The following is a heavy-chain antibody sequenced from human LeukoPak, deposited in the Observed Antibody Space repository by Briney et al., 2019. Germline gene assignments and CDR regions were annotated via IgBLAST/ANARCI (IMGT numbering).Heavy chain of an antibody. Sequence: GGSLRLSCAASGFTFSSYGMHWVRQAPGKGLEWVAVIWYDGSNKYYADSVKGRFTISRDNSKNTLYLQMNSLRAEDTAVYYCARDPETRHGDYIVTPGDAFDIWGQGTMVTVSS. V-gene: IGHV3-33*01. J-gene: IGHJ3*02. CDR3: ARDPETRHGDYIVTPGDAFDI. D-gene: IGHD4-17*01. CDR1: GFTFSSYG. CDR2: IWYDGSNK.